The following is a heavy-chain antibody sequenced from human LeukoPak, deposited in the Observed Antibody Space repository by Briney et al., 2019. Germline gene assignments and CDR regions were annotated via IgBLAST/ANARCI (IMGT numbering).Heavy chain of an antibody. CDR3: AREFVGADIVATIHFDY. CDR1: GFTFSDYY. V-gene: IGHV3-11*01. Sequence: PGGSLRLSCAASGFTFSDYYMSWIRQAPGKGLEWVSYISSSGSTIYYADSVKGRFTISRDNAKNSLYLQMNSLRAEDTAVYYCAREFVGADIVATIHFDYWGQGTLVTVSS. D-gene: IGHD5-12*01. CDR2: ISSSGSTI. J-gene: IGHJ4*02.